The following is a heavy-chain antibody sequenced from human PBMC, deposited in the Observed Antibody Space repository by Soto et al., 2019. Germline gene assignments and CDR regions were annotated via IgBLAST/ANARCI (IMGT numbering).Heavy chain of an antibody. CDR2: IYYSGST. Sequence: PSLPMSLTCTVSYGYISSYYWRWILQHTGKGLEWIGYIYYSGSTNYNPSLKSRVTISVDTSKNQFSLKLSSVTAADTAVYYCARVGGWFGELHYYYYGMDVWGQGTTVTVSS. D-gene: IGHD3-10*01. V-gene: IGHV4-59*01. J-gene: IGHJ6*02. CDR1: YGYISSYY. CDR3: ARVGGWFGELHYYYYGMDV.